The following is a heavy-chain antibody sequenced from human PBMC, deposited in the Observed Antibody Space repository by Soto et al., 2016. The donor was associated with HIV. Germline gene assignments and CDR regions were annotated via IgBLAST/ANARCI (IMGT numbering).Heavy chain of an antibody. D-gene: IGHD3-10*01. J-gene: IGHJ5*02. V-gene: IGHV4-34*12. CDR3: ARAQTDRARHCFDT. CDR1: GGSVSNHY. Sequence: QVQLQQWGAGLLKPSETLSLTCAVYGGSVSNHYLSWIRQSPGKGLEWIGKIIYRETTNYNPSLASRVTVSVDTSKNQFSLKLTSVTAADTAVYYCARAQTDRARHCFDTWGPGNPGHRLL. CDR2: IIYRETT.